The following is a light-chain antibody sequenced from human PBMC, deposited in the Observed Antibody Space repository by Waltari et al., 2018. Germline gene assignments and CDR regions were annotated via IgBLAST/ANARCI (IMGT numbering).Light chain of an antibody. CDR1: QGVGKY. Sequence: EIVLTQSPGTLSLAPGARATLPCRASQGVGKYLAWYQQRPGQAPRLLLYHTSIRATSIPDRFSGSGYGTDFSLTISRLEPEDFAVYYCQKYDFLPATFGQGTTVEIK. CDR2: HTS. J-gene: IGKJ1*01. CDR3: QKYDFLPAT. V-gene: IGKV3-20*01.